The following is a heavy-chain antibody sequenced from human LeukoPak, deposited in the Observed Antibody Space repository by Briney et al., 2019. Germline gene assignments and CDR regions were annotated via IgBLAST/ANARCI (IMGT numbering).Heavy chain of an antibody. Sequence: SETLSLTCTVSGGSISSYYWSWIRRPPGKGLEWIGYIYYSGSTNYNPSLKSRVTISVDTSKNQFSLKLSSVTAADTAVYYCARLEYYYGSGSYYYYYYGMDVWGQGTTVTVSS. CDR3: ARLEYYYGSGSYYYYYYGMDV. J-gene: IGHJ6*02. CDR1: GGSISSYY. D-gene: IGHD3-10*01. V-gene: IGHV4-59*08. CDR2: IYYSGST.